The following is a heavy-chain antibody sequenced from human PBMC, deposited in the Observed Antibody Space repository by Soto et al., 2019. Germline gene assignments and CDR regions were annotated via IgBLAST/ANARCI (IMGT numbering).Heavy chain of an antibody. CDR3: ARDTITMVRGVNVDP. J-gene: IGHJ5*02. CDR1: GYTFTSYG. Sequence: ASVKVSCKASGYTFTSYGISWVRQAPGQGLEWMGWISAYNGNTNYAQKLQGRVTITADTSTSTAYMELSSLRSEDTAVYYCARDTITMVRGVNVDPWGQGTLVTVSS. D-gene: IGHD3-10*01. CDR2: ISAYNGNT. V-gene: IGHV1-18*01.